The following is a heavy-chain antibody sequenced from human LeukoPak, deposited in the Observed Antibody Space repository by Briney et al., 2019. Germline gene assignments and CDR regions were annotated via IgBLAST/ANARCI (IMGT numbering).Heavy chain of an antibody. J-gene: IGHJ3*02. Sequence: ASVKVSCKASGYTFMSQGISWVRQAPGQGLEWMGWISGSSSNTNYAQRLQGRVTMTTDTSTTTAYMELRSLRSDDTAVYYCARATGTWGHDGFDIWGQGTMVTVSS. CDR2: ISGSSSNT. CDR3: ARATGTWGHDGFDI. V-gene: IGHV1-18*01. D-gene: IGHD3-16*01. CDR1: GYTFMSQG.